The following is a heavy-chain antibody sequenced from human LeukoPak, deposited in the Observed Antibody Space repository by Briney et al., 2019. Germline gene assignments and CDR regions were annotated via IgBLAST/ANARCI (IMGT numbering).Heavy chain of an antibody. Sequence: PSETLSLTCTVSGGSISSSSYYWGWIRLPPGKGLEWIGSIYYSGSTYYNPSLKSRVTISVDTSKNQFSLKLSSVTAADTAVYYCARHGYYYYYMDVWGKGTTVTISS. CDR2: IYYSGST. V-gene: IGHV4-39*01. CDR1: GGSISSSSYY. J-gene: IGHJ6*03. CDR3: ARHGYYYYYMDV.